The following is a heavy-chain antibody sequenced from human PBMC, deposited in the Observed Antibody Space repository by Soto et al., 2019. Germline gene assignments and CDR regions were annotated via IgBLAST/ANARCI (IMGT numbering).Heavy chain of an antibody. D-gene: IGHD6-13*01. CDR2: IKKDGSEK. Sequence: GGSLRLSCAVSGFTYSSHWVSWIRKAPGKGLEWVANIKKDGSEKYYVDSVKGRFTISRDNAKKSLYLQMNSLRAEDTAVYYCARVGPQLAYFYYYGMDVWGQGTTVTVSS. J-gene: IGHJ6*02. V-gene: IGHV3-7*01. CDR3: ARVGPQLAYFYYYGMDV. CDR1: GFTYSSHW.